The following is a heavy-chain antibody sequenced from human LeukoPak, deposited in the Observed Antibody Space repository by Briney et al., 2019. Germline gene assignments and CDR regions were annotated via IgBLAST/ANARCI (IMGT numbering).Heavy chain of an antibody. J-gene: IGHJ4*02. CDR3: ARDRRITIFGVVTASFDY. D-gene: IGHD3-3*01. Sequence: PGGSLRLSCAASGFTVSSNYMSWVRQAPGKGLEWVSVIYSGGSTYYADSVKGRFTISRDNSKNTLYLQMNSLRAEDTAVYYCARDRRITIFGVVTASFDYWGQGTLVTVSS. CDR2: IYSGGST. CDR1: GFTVSSNY. V-gene: IGHV3-66*01.